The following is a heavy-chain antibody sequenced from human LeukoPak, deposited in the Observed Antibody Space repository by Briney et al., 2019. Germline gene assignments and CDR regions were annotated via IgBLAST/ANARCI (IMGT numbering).Heavy chain of an antibody. CDR3: ATASGYCSGGSCYYGTFGY. Sequence: PGGSLRLSCAASGFTFSSYAMSWVRQAPGKGLEWVSAISGSGGSTYYADSVKGRFTISRDNSKNTLYLQMNSLRAEDTAVYYCATASGYCSGGSCYYGTFGYWGQGTLVTVSS. J-gene: IGHJ4*02. V-gene: IGHV3-23*01. CDR1: GFTFSSYA. CDR2: ISGSGGST. D-gene: IGHD2-15*01.